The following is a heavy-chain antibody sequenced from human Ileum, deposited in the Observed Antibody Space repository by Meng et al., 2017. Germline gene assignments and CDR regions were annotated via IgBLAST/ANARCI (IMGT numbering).Heavy chain of an antibody. V-gene: IGHV4-31*03. CDR1: GASLSTGGYY. J-gene: IGHJ4*02. CDR3: TRGGFGYSVPFDF. D-gene: IGHD5/OR15-5a*01. Sequence: QVQLQESGPGLVKPSQTLSLPCRVSGASLSTGGYYWGWVRQQPGKGLEWTGYSYYDGSSYYNPSLKSRPIISLDASKSQFSLRLTSMTAADTAIYDCTRGGFGYSVPFDFWGQGTLVTVSS. CDR2: SYYDGSS.